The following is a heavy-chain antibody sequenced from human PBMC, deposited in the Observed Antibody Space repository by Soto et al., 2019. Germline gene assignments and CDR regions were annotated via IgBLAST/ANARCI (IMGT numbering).Heavy chain of an antibody. Sequence: QITLKESGPTLVKPTQTLTLTCTVSGFSLSSSGVGVGWIRQPPGKALEWLGIIYWNDDWRSTPSLNSRLTITKDTSKNQVVLTMTNMDPVDTATYYCAHSLNSGTYFDFWSGYIRGMDVWGQGTTVTVSS. CDR1: GFSLSSSGVG. CDR2: IYWNDDW. D-gene: IGHD3-3*01. J-gene: IGHJ6*02. CDR3: AHSLNSGTYFDFWSGYIRGMDV. V-gene: IGHV2-5*01.